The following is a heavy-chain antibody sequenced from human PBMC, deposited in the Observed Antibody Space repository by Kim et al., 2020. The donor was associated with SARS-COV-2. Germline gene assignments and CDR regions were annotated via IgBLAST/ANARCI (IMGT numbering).Heavy chain of an antibody. J-gene: IGHJ5*02. CDR2: IIPIFGTA. V-gene: IGHV1-69*13. D-gene: IGHD6-19*01. Sequence: SVKVSCKASGGTFSSYAISWVRQAPGQGLEWMGGIIPIFGTANYAQKFQGRVTITADESTSTAYMELSSLRSEDTAVYYCARDKGNLILYSSGWHFGHNWFDPWGQGTLVTVSS. CDR3: ARDKGNLILYSSGWHFGHNWFDP. CDR1: GGTFSSYA.